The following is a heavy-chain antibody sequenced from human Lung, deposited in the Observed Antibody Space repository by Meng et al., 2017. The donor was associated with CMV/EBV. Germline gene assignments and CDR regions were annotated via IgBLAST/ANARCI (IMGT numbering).Heavy chain of an antibody. J-gene: IGHJ4*02. V-gene: IGHV3-74*01. CDR2: INSDGSST. Sequence: GGSLRLSCAVTGVTSRNYYMHWVRQAPGKGLVWVSRINSDGSSTHYADSVKGRFSISRDNAKNTLHLQVNSLRAEDTAVYYCASSEYSNRFDFWGRGTLVXVSS. D-gene: IGHD4-11*01. CDR3: ASSEYSNRFDF. CDR1: GVTSRNYY.